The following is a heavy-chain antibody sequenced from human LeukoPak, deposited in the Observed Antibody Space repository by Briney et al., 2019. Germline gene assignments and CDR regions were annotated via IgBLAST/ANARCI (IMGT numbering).Heavy chain of an antibody. CDR3: ARVAEYSSGWYDPFDY. CDR1: GYSFISYA. D-gene: IGHD6-19*01. Sequence: ASVKVSCKASGYSFISYAMNWVRQAPGQGLESMGWINTNTGNPTYAQGFTGRCVFSLDTSVSTAYLQISSLKAEDTAVYSCARVAEYSSGWYDPFDYWGQGTLVTVSS. J-gene: IGHJ4*02. V-gene: IGHV7-4-1*02. CDR2: INTNTGNP.